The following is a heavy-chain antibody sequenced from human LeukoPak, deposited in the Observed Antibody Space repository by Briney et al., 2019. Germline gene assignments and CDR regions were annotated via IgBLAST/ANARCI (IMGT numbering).Heavy chain of an antibody. CDR1: GYTFTGYY. Sequence: GASVKVSCKASGYTFTGYYMHWVRQAPGRGLEWMGWINPTSDGKNCARKFQGWVTITRDTYISTAYMELSRLRSDDTAVYYCARDHCSGGSCYSSFDYWGQGTLVTVSS. D-gene: IGHD2-15*01. CDR3: ARDHCSGGSCYSSFDY. CDR2: INPTSDGK. J-gene: IGHJ4*02. V-gene: IGHV1-2*04.